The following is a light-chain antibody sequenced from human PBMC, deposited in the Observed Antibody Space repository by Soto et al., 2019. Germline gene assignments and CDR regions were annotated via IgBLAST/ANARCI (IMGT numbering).Light chain of an antibody. Sequence: EIVMTQSPATLSVSPGDRAPLSCRASQSVSSNLAWYQQKPGQAPRLLIYGASTRASGIPARFSGSGSGTEFSLTISSLQSEDFAVYFCKQYHNWWTFGQGTKVDIK. CDR2: GAS. CDR3: KQYHNWWT. CDR1: QSVSSN. V-gene: IGKV3-15*01. J-gene: IGKJ1*01.